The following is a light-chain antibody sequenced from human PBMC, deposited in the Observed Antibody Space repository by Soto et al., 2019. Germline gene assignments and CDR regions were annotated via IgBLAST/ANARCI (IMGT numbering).Light chain of an antibody. CDR1: QSLLNTDGKTY. V-gene: IGKV2-29*02. J-gene: IGKJ1*01. CDR2: EVS. Sequence: DIVLTQTPLSLSVTPGQPASISCKSSQSLLNTDGKTYIQWYQQKPGQPPQILICEVSSRFAGVPDRFSGSGSGTDFTLKISRVETEDVGVYYCMQSLHLPWTFGQGTTVE. CDR3: MQSLHLPWT.